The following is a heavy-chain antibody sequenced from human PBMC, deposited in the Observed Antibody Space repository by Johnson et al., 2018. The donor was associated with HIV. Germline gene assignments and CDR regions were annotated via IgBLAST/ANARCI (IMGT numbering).Heavy chain of an antibody. CDR3: ARENWGQRMNAFDI. J-gene: IGHJ3*02. Sequence: VPLVESGGGLVQPGGSLRLSCAASGFTVSSNYMSLVRQAPGKCLEWVAVICCDGSNKYYADSVKGRFTISRDNSKNTLYLQMNSLRAEDTAVYYCARENWGQRMNAFDIWGQGTMVTVSS. D-gene: IGHD7-27*01. CDR2: ICCDGSNK. V-gene: IGHV3-30*03. CDR1: GFTVSSNY.